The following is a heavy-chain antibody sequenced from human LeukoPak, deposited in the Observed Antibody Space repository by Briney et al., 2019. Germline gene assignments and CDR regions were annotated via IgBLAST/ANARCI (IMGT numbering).Heavy chain of an antibody. J-gene: IGHJ4*02. CDR3: ARTLPAGVATPDY. Sequence: SETLSPTCAVSGYSISSGYYWGWIRQPPGKGLEWIGSIYHSGSTYYNPSLKSRVTISVDTSKNQFSLKLSSVTAADTAVYYCARTLPAGVATPDYWGQGTLVTVSS. CDR2: IYHSGST. D-gene: IGHD3-3*01. V-gene: IGHV4-38-2*01. CDR1: GYSISSGYY.